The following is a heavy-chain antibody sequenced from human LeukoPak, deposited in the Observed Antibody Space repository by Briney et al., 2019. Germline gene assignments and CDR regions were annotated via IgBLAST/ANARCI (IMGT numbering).Heavy chain of an antibody. J-gene: IGHJ4*02. Sequence: GGSLRLPCAASGFTFSSYGMHWVRQAPGKGLEWVAVISYDGSNKYYADSVKGRFTISRDNSKNTLYLQMNSLRAEDTAVYYCAKAYSDKNWGFARAYYFDYWGQGTLVTVSS. D-gene: IGHD7-27*01. CDR3: AKAYSDKNWGFARAYYFDY. CDR2: ISYDGSNK. V-gene: IGHV3-30*18. CDR1: GFTFSSYG.